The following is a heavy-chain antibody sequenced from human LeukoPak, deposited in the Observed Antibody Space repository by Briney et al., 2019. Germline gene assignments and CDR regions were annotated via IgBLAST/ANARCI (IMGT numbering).Heavy chain of an antibody. J-gene: IGHJ4*02. D-gene: IGHD2-15*01. CDR2: ISAYNGNT. CDR1: GYSFTSYG. Sequence: ASVKVSCKASGYSFTSYGISWVRQPPGQGLEWMGWISAYNGNTNYAQKLQGRVTITTDKSTSTAYMELRSLRSEATAAFYWGRGYCSGGSCYSHLDCWREGGLVSVCS. CDR3: GRGYCSGGSCYSHLDC. V-gene: IGHV1-18*01.